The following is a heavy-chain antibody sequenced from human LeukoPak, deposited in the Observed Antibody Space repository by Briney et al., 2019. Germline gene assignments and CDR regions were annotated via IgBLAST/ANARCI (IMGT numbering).Heavy chain of an antibody. Sequence: ASVKVSCKASGYTFTSYYMHWVRQAPGQGLEWMGIINPSGGSTSYAQKFQGRVTMTRDTSISTAYMELSRLRSDDTAVYYCARVSDYDFWSGYSEPFDYWGQGTLVTVSS. D-gene: IGHD3-3*01. J-gene: IGHJ4*02. CDR1: GYTFTSYY. V-gene: IGHV1-46*01. CDR2: INPSGGST. CDR3: ARVSDYDFWSGYSEPFDY.